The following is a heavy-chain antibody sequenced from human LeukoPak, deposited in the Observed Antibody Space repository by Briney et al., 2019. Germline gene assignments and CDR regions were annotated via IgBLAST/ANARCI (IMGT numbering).Heavy chain of an antibody. CDR1: GGSFSGYY. J-gene: IGHJ2*01. CDR2: INHSGST. D-gene: IGHD1-14*01. V-gene: IGHV4-34*01. CDR3: ARDIKEVYWYFDL. Sequence: SETLSLTCAVYGGSFSGYYWSWIRQPPGKGLEWIGEINHSGSTNYNPSLKSRVTISVDTSKNQFSLKLSSVTAADTAVYYCARDIKEVYWYFDLWGRGTLVTVSS.